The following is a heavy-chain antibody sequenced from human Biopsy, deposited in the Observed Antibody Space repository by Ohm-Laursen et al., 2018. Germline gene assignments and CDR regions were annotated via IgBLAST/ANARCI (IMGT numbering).Heavy chain of an antibody. CDR2: VHYTGIT. Sequence: TLSLTCIVSGDSISSYYWGWIRQPPGKGLEWIGYVHYTGITDYNRSLQSRVTISVDTSKNHFSLRLRSVTPADTAIYYCARDRGYYSDRTVPGYFDLWGRGTLVTVSS. J-gene: IGHJ2*01. CDR3: ARDRGYYSDRTVPGYFDL. D-gene: IGHD3-22*01. V-gene: IGHV4-59*01. CDR1: GDSISSYY.